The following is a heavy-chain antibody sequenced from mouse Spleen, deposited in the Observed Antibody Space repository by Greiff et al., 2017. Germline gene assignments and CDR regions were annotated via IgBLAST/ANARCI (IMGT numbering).Heavy chain of an antibody. V-gene: IGHV1-9*01. CDR1: GYTFTGYW. J-gene: IGHJ4*01. D-gene: IGHD1-1*01. CDR2: ILPGSGST. Sequence: VMLVESGAELMKPGASVKLSCKATGYTFTGYWIEWVKQRPGHGLEWIGEILPGSGSTNYNEKFKGKATFTADTSSNTAYMQLSSLTTEDSAIYYCARLYLFYGSSYPYAMDYWGQGTSVTVSS. CDR3: ARLYLFYGSSYPYAMDY.